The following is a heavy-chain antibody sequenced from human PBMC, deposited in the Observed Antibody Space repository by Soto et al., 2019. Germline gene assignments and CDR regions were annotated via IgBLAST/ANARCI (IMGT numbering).Heavy chain of an antibody. CDR3: ARSPHYDFWSGYQSWWFDP. Sequence: EASVKVSCKASGYTFTSYGISWVRQAPGQGLEWMGWISAYNGTANYAQKFQGRVTITADESTSTAYMELSSLRSEDTAVYYCARSPHYDFWSGYQSWWFDPWGQGTLVTVSS. D-gene: IGHD3-3*01. CDR1: GYTFTSYG. V-gene: IGHV1-18*01. CDR2: ISAYNGTA. J-gene: IGHJ5*02.